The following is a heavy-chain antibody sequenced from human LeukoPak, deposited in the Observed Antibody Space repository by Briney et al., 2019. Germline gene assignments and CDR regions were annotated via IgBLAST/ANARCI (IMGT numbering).Heavy chain of an antibody. CDR1: GFTFSSYL. D-gene: IGHD3-22*01. Sequence: PGGSLRLSCAASGFTFSSYLMFWVRQAPGKGLVWVSHIRSDGTSTNYADSVKGRFTISRDNSKNTLYLQMNSLRAEDTAVYYCARDHYDSSGFDAFDIWGQGTMVTVSS. CDR2: IRSDGTST. V-gene: IGHV3-74*01. CDR3: ARDHYDSSGFDAFDI. J-gene: IGHJ3*02.